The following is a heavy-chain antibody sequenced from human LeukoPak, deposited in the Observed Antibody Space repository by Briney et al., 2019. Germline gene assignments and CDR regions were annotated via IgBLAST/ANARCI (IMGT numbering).Heavy chain of an antibody. CDR2: ISYDGSNK. J-gene: IGHJ4*02. Sequence: GGSLRLSCAASGFTFSSYGMHWVRQAPGKGLEWVAVISYDGSNKYYADSVKGRFTISRDNSKNTLYLQMNSLRVEDTAVYYCFAGYYDSSGSYFDYWGQGTPVTVSS. CDR3: FAGYYDSSGSYFDY. D-gene: IGHD3-22*01. CDR1: GFTFSSYG. V-gene: IGHV3-30*03.